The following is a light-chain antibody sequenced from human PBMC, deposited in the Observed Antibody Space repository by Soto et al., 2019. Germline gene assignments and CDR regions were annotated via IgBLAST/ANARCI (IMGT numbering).Light chain of an antibody. CDR1: QSVSNNY. CDR3: QQFSSSPLN. Sequence: EMVLTQSPGSRALNQCRTPTLSYKSSQSVSNNYLAWYQQKPGQAHRLLIYDASSRATGIPARFSGGGSGTGFPLTISRLEFEAFAVSSCQQFSSSPLNFGGGTKVDIK. J-gene: IGKJ4*01. CDR2: DAS. V-gene: IGKV3-20*01.